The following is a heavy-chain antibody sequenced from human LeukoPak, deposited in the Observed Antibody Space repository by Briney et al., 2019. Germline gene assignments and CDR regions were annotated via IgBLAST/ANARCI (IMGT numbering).Heavy chain of an antibody. V-gene: IGHV1-46*03. CDR2: IDPSGGDT. D-gene: IGHD2-15*01. J-gene: IGHJ4*02. Sequence: GASVKVSCKTSGYTFSSYYLEWVRQAPGQGLEWMGIIDPSGGDTSYAQKFQGRVTMTRDTSTSTIYMELSSLRSEDTAVYYCARAARVVVAATHFDCWGQGTLVTVSS. CDR1: GYTFSSYY. CDR3: ARAARVVVAATHFDC.